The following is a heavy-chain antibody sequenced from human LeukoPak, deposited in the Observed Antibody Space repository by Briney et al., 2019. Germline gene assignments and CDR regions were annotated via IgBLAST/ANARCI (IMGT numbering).Heavy chain of an antibody. CDR2: ISYDGANI. Sequence: PGGSLRLSCAASGFTFSSYSMHWVRQAPGKGLEWVAVISYDGANIKYVDSVKGRFTISRDDSKNALYLQMNSLRAEDTSVHYCVKDSHYDFWTYYYMDVWGKGTTVTVSS. CDR1: GFTFSSYS. J-gene: IGHJ6*03. D-gene: IGHD3-3*01. V-gene: IGHV3-30*01. CDR3: VKDSHYDFWTYYYMDV.